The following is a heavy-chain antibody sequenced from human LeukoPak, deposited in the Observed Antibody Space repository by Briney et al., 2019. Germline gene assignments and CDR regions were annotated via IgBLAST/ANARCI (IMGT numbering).Heavy chain of an antibody. D-gene: IGHD5-18*01. CDR3: ARDGLHTAHFDY. J-gene: IGHJ4*02. V-gene: IGHV3-33*01. CDR1: GFTFSDYD. Sequence: GGSLRLSCAASGFTFSDYDIHWVRQVPGKGLEWVAVIWYDGSNKYYADSVKGRFTISRDNSKNTLYLQMNSLRDEDTAVYYCARDGLHTAHFDYWGQGTLVTVSS. CDR2: IWYDGSNK.